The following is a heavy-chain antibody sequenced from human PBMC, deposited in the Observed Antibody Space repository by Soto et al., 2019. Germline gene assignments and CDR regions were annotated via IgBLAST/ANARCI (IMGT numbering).Heavy chain of an antibody. J-gene: IGHJ3*02. V-gene: IGHV4-59*08. CDR3: ARRYGWAFDI. D-gene: IGHD3-16*01. Sequence: SETLSLTCTVSGGSINSYYWSWIRQPPGKGLEWIGYIYYSGSTNYNPSLKSRVTISVDTSKNQFSLKLSSVTAADTAVYYCARRYGWAFDIWGQGTMVTV. CDR2: IYYSGST. CDR1: GGSINSYY.